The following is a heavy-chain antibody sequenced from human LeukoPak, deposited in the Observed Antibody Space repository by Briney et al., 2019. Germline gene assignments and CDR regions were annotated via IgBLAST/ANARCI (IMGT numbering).Heavy chain of an antibody. Sequence: PGGSLRLSCAASGFTFSNALMSWVRQAPGKGLEWVGRIKSKTDGGTTDYAAPVKGRFTISRDDSKNTLYLQMNSLKTEDTAVYYCTTDGLVVVPAAPFDYWGQGTLVTVSS. CDR1: GFTFSNAL. D-gene: IGHD2-2*01. V-gene: IGHV3-15*01. J-gene: IGHJ4*02. CDR2: IKSKTDGGTT. CDR3: TTDGLVVVPAAPFDY.